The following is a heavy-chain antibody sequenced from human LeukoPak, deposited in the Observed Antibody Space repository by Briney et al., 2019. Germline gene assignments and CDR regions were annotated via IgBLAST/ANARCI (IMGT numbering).Heavy chain of an antibody. CDR3: AKNSSIMENFDS. J-gene: IGHJ4*02. CDR1: GVPIRNSPKMY. CDR2: IYYSGST. V-gene: IGHV4-39*01. Sequence: PSETLSLSCTVAGVPIRNSPKMYLGWIRQFPGKGLEWIGSIYYSGSTYYNPSLRSRITITVDTSKNQFSLNLQSVTAADTALYYCAKNSSIMENFDSCGQGTLVTVSS. D-gene: IGHD6-6*01.